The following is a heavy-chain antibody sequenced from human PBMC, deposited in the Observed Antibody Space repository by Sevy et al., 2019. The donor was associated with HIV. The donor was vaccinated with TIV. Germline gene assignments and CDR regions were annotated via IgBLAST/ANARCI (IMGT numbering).Heavy chain of an antibody. CDR3: AKGGPFYYDTSAYEIDY. CDR1: GFIFDDYD. CDR2: ISWRGATI. J-gene: IGHJ4*02. Sequence: GGSLRLSCAASGFIFDDYDIHWVRQAPGKGPEWVSGISWRGATIGYADSVKGRFTISRDIAKNSLFLHMNNLRPEDTALYYCAKGGPFYYDTSAYEIDYWGQGTLVTVSS. V-gene: IGHV3-9*01. D-gene: IGHD3-22*01.